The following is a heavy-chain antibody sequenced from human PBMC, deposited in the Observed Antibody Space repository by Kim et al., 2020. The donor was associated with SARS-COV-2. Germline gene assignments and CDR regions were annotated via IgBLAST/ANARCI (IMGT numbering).Heavy chain of an antibody. Sequence: ASVKVSCKASGGTFTFYAMRWVRQAPGQGLEWMGMINRSFDVTNYAQKFQDRVTITGDTSTSTVYMELSSLRSDDTAVYYCAKEGDHCGQRTLVTVSS. CDR3: AKEGDH. D-gene: IGHD3-10*01. CDR2: INRSFDVT. CDR1: GGTFTFYA. V-gene: IGHV1-46*01. J-gene: IGHJ4*02.